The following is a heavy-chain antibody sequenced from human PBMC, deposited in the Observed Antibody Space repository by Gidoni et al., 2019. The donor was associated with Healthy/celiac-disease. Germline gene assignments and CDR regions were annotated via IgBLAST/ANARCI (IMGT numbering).Heavy chain of an antibody. D-gene: IGHD6-13*01. Sequence: EAQLVQSGAEVKKTGESLKISCKGSGYSFTRYWIGWVRQMPGKGLEWMGIIYPGDSDTRYSPSFQGQVTISADKSISTAYLQWSSLKASDTAMYYCASIAAAGKAANYYYMDVWGKGTTVTVSS. CDR3: ASIAAAGKAANYYYMDV. V-gene: IGHV5-51*01. CDR1: GYSFTRYW. CDR2: IYPGDSDT. J-gene: IGHJ6*03.